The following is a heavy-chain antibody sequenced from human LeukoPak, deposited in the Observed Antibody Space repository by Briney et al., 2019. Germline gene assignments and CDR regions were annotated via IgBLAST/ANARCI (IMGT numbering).Heavy chain of an antibody. CDR3: ARGLIHYYDSSGYYPRAFDI. D-gene: IGHD3-22*01. Sequence: AGSLRLSCAASGFTFSSYSKNWVRQAPGKGLEWLSSISSSSSYIYYADSWKGRFTISRDNAKNSLYLQMNSLRAEDTAVYYCARGLIHYYDSSGYYPRAFDIWGQGTMVTVSS. CDR1: GFTFSSYS. V-gene: IGHV3-21*01. CDR2: ISSSSSYI. J-gene: IGHJ3*02.